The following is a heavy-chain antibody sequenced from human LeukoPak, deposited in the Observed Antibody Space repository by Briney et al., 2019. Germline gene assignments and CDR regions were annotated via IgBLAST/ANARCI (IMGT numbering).Heavy chain of an antibody. CDR3: AKEVVLGETNYYYYGMDV. CDR2: IGGSGARA. D-gene: IGHD1-26*01. Sequence: GGSLRLSCAASGFNFRGYAMSWVRQAPGKGLEWVSAIGGSGARAHYAESVRGRFTISRDNSQNTLHLQMNSLRAEDTAVYYCAKEVVLGETNYYYYGMDVWGQGTTVTVSS. CDR1: GFNFRGYA. J-gene: IGHJ6*02. V-gene: IGHV3-23*01.